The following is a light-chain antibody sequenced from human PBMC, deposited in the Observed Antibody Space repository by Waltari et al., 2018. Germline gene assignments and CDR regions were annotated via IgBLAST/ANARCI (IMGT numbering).Light chain of an antibody. CDR2: DVT. CDR3: CSYAGSFTWV. CDR1: NSDVGRYHL. V-gene: IGLV2-23*02. Sequence: QSAPTQPASVSGSPGQSITISCTGTNSDVGRYHLVSWYQQHPNKAPKLIIYDVTERPSGVSDRLSGSKSGNTASLTISGLQAEDEADYYCCSYAGSFTWVFGGGTKLTVL. J-gene: IGLJ3*02.